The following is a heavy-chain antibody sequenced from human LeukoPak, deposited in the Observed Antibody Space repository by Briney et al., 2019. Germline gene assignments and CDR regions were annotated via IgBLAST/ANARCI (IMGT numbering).Heavy chain of an antibody. CDR2: ISSRGDTT. V-gene: IGHV3-11*04. Sequence: GGSLRLACAASGFTFSDYYVTWIRQAPGKGLEWVSYISSRGDTTYYADSVKGRFTISRDNAKNSLFLQMNSLRAEDTAVYYCTSDYYGSGTYYKVGNGFDYWGQGTLVTVSS. D-gene: IGHD3-10*01. CDR1: GFTFSDYY. J-gene: IGHJ4*02. CDR3: TSDYYGSGTYYKVGNGFDY.